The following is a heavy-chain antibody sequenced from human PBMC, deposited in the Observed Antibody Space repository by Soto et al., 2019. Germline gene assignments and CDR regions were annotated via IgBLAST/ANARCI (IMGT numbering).Heavy chain of an antibody. CDR2: ISAYNGNT. J-gene: IGHJ5*02. CDR3: ARTSRPYCTNGVCYGGWFDP. Sequence: QVQLVQSGAEVKKPGASVKVSCKASGYTFTSYGISWVRQAPGQGLEWMGWISAYNGNTNYAQKLQGRVTMTTDTSTSTAYMEMRSLRSDDTAVYYCARTSRPYCTNGVCYGGWFDPWGQGPQVTVSS. D-gene: IGHD2-8*01. V-gene: IGHV1-18*01. CDR1: GYTFTSYG.